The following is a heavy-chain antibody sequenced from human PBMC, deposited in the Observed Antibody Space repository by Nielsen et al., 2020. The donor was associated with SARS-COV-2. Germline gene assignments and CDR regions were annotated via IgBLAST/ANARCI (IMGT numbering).Heavy chain of an antibody. V-gene: IGHV1-46*01. D-gene: IGHD3-22*01. CDR1: GYTFTSYY. CDR2: INPSGGST. CDR3: ARNGYDSSGYLVYYYYGMDV. Sequence: ASVKVSCKASGYTFTSYYMHWVRQAPGQGLEWMGIINPSGGSTSYAQKFQGRVTMTRDTSTSTVYMELSSLRSEDTAVYYCARNGYDSSGYLVYYYYGMDVWGQGTTVTVSS. J-gene: IGHJ6*02.